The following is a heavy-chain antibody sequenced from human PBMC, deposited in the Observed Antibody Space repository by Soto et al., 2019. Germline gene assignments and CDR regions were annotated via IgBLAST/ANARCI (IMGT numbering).Heavy chain of an antibody. D-gene: IGHD1-26*01. J-gene: IGHJ4*02. V-gene: IGHV6-1*01. Sequence: SESLALTGAISSDSFSSNSAAGNWIMQSPSRGLEWLGRTYYRSKWYNDDAVSVKSRITINPDTSKNQFSLQLNSVTSLRSDDTAVYYCARSGEHPLDYWRQGTPVTVSS. CDR3: ARSGEHPLDY. CDR2: TYYRSKWYN. CDR1: SDSFSSNSAA.